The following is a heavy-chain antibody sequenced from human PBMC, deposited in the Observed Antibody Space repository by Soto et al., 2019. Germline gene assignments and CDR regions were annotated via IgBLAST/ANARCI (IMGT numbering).Heavy chain of an antibody. J-gene: IGHJ5*02. CDR3: ARDGVTISGVTGTIWFDP. V-gene: IGHV1-69*13. D-gene: IGHD1-7*01. Sequence: AASVKVSFKASGGTFSSYAISWVRQAPGQGLEWMGGIIPIFGTANYAQKFQGRVTITADESTSTAYMELSSLRSEDTAVYYCARDGVTISGVTGTIWFDPWGQGTLVTVSS. CDR2: IIPIFGTA. CDR1: GGTFSSYA.